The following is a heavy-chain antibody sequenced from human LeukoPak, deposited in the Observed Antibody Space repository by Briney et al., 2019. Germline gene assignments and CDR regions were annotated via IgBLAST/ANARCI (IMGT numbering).Heavy chain of an antibody. CDR3: ASLLYSSSWDY. CDR2: ISSSSSYI. CDR1: GFTFSTYG. J-gene: IGHJ4*02. Sequence: GGSLRLSCAASGFTFSTYGMSWVRQAPGKGLEWVSSISSSSSYIYYADSVKGRFTISRDNAKNSLYLQMNSLRAEDTAVYYCASLLYSSSWDYWGQGTLVTVSS. V-gene: IGHV3-21*01. D-gene: IGHD6-13*01.